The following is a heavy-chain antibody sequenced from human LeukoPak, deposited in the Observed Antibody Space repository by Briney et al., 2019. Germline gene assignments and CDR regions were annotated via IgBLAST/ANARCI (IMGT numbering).Heavy chain of an antibody. CDR2: IKSKTDGGTT. CDR3: TTVVWGFKNYYFDY. V-gene: IGHV3-15*01. Sequence: GGSLRLSCAASGFTFSNAWMSWVRQAPGKGLEWVGRIKSKTDGGTTDYAAPVKGRFTISRDDSKNTLYLQMNSVKTEDTAVYYCTTVVWGFKNYYFDYWGQGTLVTVSS. CDR1: GFTFSNAW. D-gene: IGHD7-27*01. J-gene: IGHJ4*02.